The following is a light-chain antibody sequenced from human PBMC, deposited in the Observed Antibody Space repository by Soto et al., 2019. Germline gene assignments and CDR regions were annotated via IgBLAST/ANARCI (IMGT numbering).Light chain of an antibody. V-gene: IGKV3-15*01. CDR3: QKYNNWTRT. Sequence: EIVMTQSRPTLSVSPGDRATLSCRASQSVSSNLDWYQQQPGQAPRIRIYGESNRATGIPDRVSGSGSGTELTLTISSLQSEDFAVYYCQKYNNWTRTCGQGTKVDIK. J-gene: IGKJ1*01. CDR2: GES. CDR1: QSVSSN.